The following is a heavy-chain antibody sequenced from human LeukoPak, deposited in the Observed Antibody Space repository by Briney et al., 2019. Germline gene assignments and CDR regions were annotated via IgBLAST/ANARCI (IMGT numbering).Heavy chain of an antibody. V-gene: IGHV4-39*01. J-gene: IGHJ4*02. CDR1: GGSISSSSYY. D-gene: IGHD6-13*01. Sequence: SETLSLTCTVSGGSISSSSYYWGWIRQPPGKGLGWIGSIYYSGSTYYNPSLKSRVTISVDTSKNQFSLKLSSVTAADTAVYYCARRYSGRYSSRQETIDYWGQGTLVTVSS. CDR2: IYYSGST. CDR3: ARRYSGRYSSRQETIDY.